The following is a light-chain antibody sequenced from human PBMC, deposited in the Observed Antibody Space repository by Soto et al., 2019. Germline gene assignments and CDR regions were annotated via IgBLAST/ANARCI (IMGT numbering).Light chain of an antibody. CDR2: HAS. Sequence: EIVLTQSPATLSLSPGERATLSCRASQSVSTYLAWYQQKPGQAPRLLIYHASNRATGIPASFSGSGSGTDFTLTISRLEPEDFAVYYCQQRSNWPPELTFGPGTKVDMK. CDR1: QSVSTY. CDR3: QQRSNWPPELT. V-gene: IGKV3-11*01. J-gene: IGKJ3*01.